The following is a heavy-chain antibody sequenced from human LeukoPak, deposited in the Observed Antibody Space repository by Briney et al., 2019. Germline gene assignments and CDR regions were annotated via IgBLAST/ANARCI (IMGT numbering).Heavy chain of an antibody. Sequence: PSDTLSLTCTVSGGSINSYYWSWIRQPPGKGLEWTGYIYYSGSTNYNPSLNSRVTISVDTSKNQFSLRLSSVTAADTAIYYCARAVSGRFDYWGQGTLVTVSS. CDR3: ARAVSGRFDY. CDR2: IYYSGST. CDR1: GGSINSYY. J-gene: IGHJ4*02. D-gene: IGHD6-19*01. V-gene: IGHV4-59*08.